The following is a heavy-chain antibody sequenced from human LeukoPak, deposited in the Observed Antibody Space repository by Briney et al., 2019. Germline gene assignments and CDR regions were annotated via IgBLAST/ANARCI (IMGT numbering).Heavy chain of an antibody. CDR3: AAYYDFWSGYPNSDY. J-gene: IGHJ4*02. CDR2: IYYSGST. Sequence: SETLSLTCTVSGGSISSGGYYWSWIRQHPGKGLEWIGYIYYSGSTYYNPSLKSRVTISVDTSKNQFSLKLSSVTAADTAVYYCAAYYDFWSGYPNSDYWGQGTLVTVSS. D-gene: IGHD3-3*01. V-gene: IGHV4-31*03. CDR1: GGSISSGGYY.